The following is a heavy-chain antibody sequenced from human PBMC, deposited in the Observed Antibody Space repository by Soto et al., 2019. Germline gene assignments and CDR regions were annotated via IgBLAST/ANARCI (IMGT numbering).Heavy chain of an antibody. CDR2: ISYDGSNK. J-gene: IGHJ6*02. CDR1: GFTFSSYG. CDR3: AKDSYGMDV. Sequence: QVQLVESGGGVVQPGRSLRLSCAASGFTFSSYGMHWVRQAPGKGLEWVAVISYDGSNKYYADSVKGRFTIARDNSKNTLYLQMNSLRAEDTAVYYCAKDSYGMDVWGQGTTVTGSS. V-gene: IGHV3-30*18.